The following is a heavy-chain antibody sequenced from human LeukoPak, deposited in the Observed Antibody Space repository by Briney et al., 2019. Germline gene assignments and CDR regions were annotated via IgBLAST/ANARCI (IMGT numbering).Heavy chain of an antibody. D-gene: IGHD3-22*01. CDR2: INHSGST. CDR1: GGSISSYY. CDR3: ARGRRNYYDSSGYHRRAFDI. Sequence: SETLSLTCTVSGGSISSYYWSWIRQPPGKGLEWIGEINHSGSTNYNPSLKSRVTISVDTSKNQFSLKLSSVTAADTAVYYCARGRRNYYDSSGYHRRAFDIWGQGTMVTVSS. V-gene: IGHV4-34*01. J-gene: IGHJ3*02.